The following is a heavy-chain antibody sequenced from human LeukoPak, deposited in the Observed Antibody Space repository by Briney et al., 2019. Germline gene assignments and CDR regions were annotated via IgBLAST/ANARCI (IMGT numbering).Heavy chain of an antibody. V-gene: IGHV4-34*01. Sequence: ASETLSLTCAVYGGSFSGYYWSWIRQPPGKGLEWIGEINHSGSTNYNPSLKSRVTISVDTSKNQFSLKLSSVTAADTAVYYCARGRRTLYKMTPGDAFDIWGQETMVTVSS. CDR2: INHSGST. D-gene: IGHD3-16*01. J-gene: IGHJ3*02. CDR3: ARGRRTLYKMTPGDAFDI. CDR1: GGSFSGYY.